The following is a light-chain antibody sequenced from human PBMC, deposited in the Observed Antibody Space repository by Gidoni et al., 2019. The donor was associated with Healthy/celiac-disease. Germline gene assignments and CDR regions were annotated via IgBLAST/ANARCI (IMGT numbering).Light chain of an antibody. CDR3: QQRSNWPLYT. J-gene: IGKJ2*01. Sequence: EIVLTQSPATLSLSPGERATLSCRASQSVSSYLAWYQQKPGQAPRLLIYDASNRATGIPDFTLTISSLEPEDFAVYYCQQRSNWPLYTFGQXTKLEIK. CDR2: DAS. CDR1: QSVSSY. V-gene: IGKV3-11*01.